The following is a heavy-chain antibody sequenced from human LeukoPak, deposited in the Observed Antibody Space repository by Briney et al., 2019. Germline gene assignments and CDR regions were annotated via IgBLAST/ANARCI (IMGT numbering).Heavy chain of an antibody. D-gene: IGHD4-11*01. CDR2: ISWNGCST. CDR1: VFTFDDYG. CDR3: AKGRLQIDY. J-gene: IGHJ4*02. Sequence: GGSLRLSCAASVFTFDDYGMSWVRQAAGKGREWVSGISWNGCSTGYADSVKDRFTISRDNSKNTLYLQMNSLRAEDTAVYYCAKGRLQIDYWGQGTLVTVSS. V-gene: IGHV3-20*04.